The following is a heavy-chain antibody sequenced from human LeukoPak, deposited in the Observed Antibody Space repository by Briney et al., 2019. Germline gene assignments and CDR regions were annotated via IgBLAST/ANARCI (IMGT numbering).Heavy chain of an antibody. V-gene: IGHV4-39*01. CDR1: GGSISSSSYY. CDR3: ARRATVGATRSPFDY. D-gene: IGHD1-26*01. CDR2: IYYSGST. Sequence: SETLSLTCTVSGGSISSSSYYWGWIRQPPGKGPEWIGSIYYSGSTYYNPSLKSRVTISVDTSKNQFSLKLGSVTAADTAVYYCARRATVGATRSPFDYWGQGTLVTVSS. J-gene: IGHJ4*02.